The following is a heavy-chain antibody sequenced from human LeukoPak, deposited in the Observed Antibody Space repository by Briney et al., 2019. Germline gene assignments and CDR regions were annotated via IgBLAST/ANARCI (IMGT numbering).Heavy chain of an antibody. Sequence: PSETLSLTCAVYGGSFSGYYWSWIRQPPGKGLEWIGEINHSGSTNYNPSLKSRVTISVDTSKNQFSLKLSSVTAADTAVYYCARRRSGYDYGDAFDIWGQGTMVTVSS. CDR2: INHSGST. V-gene: IGHV4-34*01. CDR1: GGSFSGYY. D-gene: IGHD5-12*01. CDR3: ARRRSGYDYGDAFDI. J-gene: IGHJ3*02.